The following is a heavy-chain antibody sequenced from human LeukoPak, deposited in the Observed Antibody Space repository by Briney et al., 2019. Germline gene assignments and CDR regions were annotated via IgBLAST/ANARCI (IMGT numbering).Heavy chain of an antibody. V-gene: IGHV3-23*01. Sequence: GGSLRLSCAASGFTFSSYAMSWVRQAPGKGLEWVSAISGSGGSTYYADSVKGRFTISRDNSKNTLYLQMNSLRAEDTAVYYCAKVVSADITIFPNAFDIWGQGTMVTVSS. CDR2: ISGSGGST. J-gene: IGHJ3*02. CDR1: GFTFSSYA. D-gene: IGHD3-3*01. CDR3: AKVVSADITIFPNAFDI.